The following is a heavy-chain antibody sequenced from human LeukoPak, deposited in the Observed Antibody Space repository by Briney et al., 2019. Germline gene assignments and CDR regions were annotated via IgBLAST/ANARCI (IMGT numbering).Heavy chain of an antibody. CDR3: ARGPRAAADDY. J-gene: IGHJ4*02. V-gene: IGHV1-3*01. Sequence: ASVKVSCKASGYTFTSYPMHWVRQAPGQRPEWIGWINAGNGNTKYSQKFQGRVTITRDTSASTAYMELSSLRSEDTAVYYCARGPRAAADDYWGQGTLVTVSS. CDR2: INAGNGNT. CDR1: GYTFTSYP. D-gene: IGHD6-13*01.